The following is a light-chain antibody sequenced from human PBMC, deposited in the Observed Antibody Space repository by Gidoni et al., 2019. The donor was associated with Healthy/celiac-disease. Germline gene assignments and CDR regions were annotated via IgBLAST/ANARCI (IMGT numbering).Light chain of an antibody. CDR3: QQYGSSPMYT. CDR1: QSVSSSY. CDR2: GAS. J-gene: IGKJ2*01. Sequence: ELVLTQSPGTRSLSPGETDTLSCRASQSVSSSYLAWYQQRPGQAPRLLIYGASSGATGIPDRFSGSGSGTDFTLTISRLEPEDFAVYYCQQYGSSPMYTFGQGTKLEIK. V-gene: IGKV3-20*01.